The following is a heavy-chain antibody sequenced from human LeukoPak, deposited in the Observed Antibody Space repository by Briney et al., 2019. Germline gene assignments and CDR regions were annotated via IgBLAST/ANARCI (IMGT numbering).Heavy chain of an antibody. CDR1: GFTFSIYS. D-gene: IGHD4-4*01. CDR3: ARRDDYSNN. Sequence: MPGGSLRLSCAASGFTFSIYSMNWVRQAPGKGLEWVSHISDRSNYIFYRDSVKGRFTISRDNAKNTLYLQMNSLRAEDTAVYYCARRDDYSNNWGQGTLVTVSS. J-gene: IGHJ4*02. V-gene: IGHV3-21*04. CDR2: ISDRSNYI.